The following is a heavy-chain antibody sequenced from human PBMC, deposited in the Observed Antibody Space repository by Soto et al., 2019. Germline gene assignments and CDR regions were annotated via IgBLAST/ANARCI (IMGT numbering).Heavy chain of an antibody. CDR3: ARVRQGCSANNCYFDP. CDR2: VHISGHS. CDR1: GGSVRAPDW. J-gene: IGHJ5*01. D-gene: IGHD1-1*01. Sequence: ASETLSLTCTLSGGSVRAPDWWNWVRQSPDKGLEWIAEVHISGHSNYNPSLGSRVSVSIDSSKNQFYLNLNSVTAADTAIYYCARVRQGCSANNCYFDPRGQGTQVTVSS. V-gene: IGHV4-4*02.